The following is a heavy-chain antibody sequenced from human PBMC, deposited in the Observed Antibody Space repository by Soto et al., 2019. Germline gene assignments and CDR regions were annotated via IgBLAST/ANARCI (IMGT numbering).Heavy chain of an antibody. CDR1: GYTLTELS. CDR3: ATGPPVLRFLEWLLYAANYFDY. CDR2: FDPEDGET. D-gene: IGHD3-3*01. J-gene: IGHJ4*02. Sequence: ASVKVSCKVSGYTLTELSMHWVRQAPGKGLEWMGGFDPEDGETIYAQKFQGRVTMTEDTSTDTAYMELSSLRSEDTAVYYCATGPPVLRFLEWLLYAANYFDYWGQGTLVTVSS. V-gene: IGHV1-24*01.